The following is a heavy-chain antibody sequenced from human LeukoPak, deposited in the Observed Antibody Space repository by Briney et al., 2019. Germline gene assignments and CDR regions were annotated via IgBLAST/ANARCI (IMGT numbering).Heavy chain of an antibody. V-gene: IGHV5-51*01. CDR2: IYPGESDT. CDR3: ARTYYYDSRGYYHY. J-gene: IGHJ4*02. D-gene: IGHD3-22*01. CDR1: GYGFTSYW. Sequence: GEALQISCKGSGYGFTSYWIGWGRRMPGKGVEWMGIIYPGESDTRYSPSFQGQVTISADKSISTAYLQWSSLKASDTAMYYCARTYYYDSRGYYHYWGQGTLVTVSS.